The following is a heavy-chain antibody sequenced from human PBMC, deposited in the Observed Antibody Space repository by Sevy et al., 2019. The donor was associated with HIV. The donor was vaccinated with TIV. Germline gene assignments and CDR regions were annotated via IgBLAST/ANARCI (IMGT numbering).Heavy chain of an antibody. CDR3: ARVGIAAAGDYYYYMDV. Sequence: GGSLRLSCAASGFTFSSYWMHWVRQAPGKGLVWLSRINSDGSSTSYADSVKGRFTISRDNAKNTLYLQMNSLRAEDTAVYYRARVGIAAAGDYYYYMDVWGKGTTVTVSS. V-gene: IGHV3-74*01. D-gene: IGHD6-13*01. J-gene: IGHJ6*03. CDR1: GFTFSSYW. CDR2: INSDGSST.